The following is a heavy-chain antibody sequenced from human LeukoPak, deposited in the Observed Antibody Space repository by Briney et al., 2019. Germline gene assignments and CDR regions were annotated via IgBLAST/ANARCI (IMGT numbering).Heavy chain of an antibody. Sequence: SQTLSLTCAVYGGSFSGYYSSWIRQPPGKWLEWIGEIIHSGSTNYNPSLKSRVTISVDTSKYQLTLKLSSVTAAETAVYDCARGLRIAASPWVWFDPWGQGTLVTVSS. CDR1: GGSFSGYY. CDR3: ARGLRIAASPWVWFDP. D-gene: IGHD6-6*01. CDR2: IIHSGST. V-gene: IGHV4-34*01. J-gene: IGHJ5*02.